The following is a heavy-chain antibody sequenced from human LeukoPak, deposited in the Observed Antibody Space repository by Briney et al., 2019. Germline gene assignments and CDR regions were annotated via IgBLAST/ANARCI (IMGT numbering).Heavy chain of an antibody. CDR3: AKDFIYGGFR. V-gene: IGHV3-23*01. CDR2: ISGIGGST. D-gene: IGHD3-10*01. J-gene: IGHJ4*02. Sequence: GGLLRLLCADSAFYSSSYALSWVRQAHGKTLLWVSAISGIGGSTNYADSVKGRFTISRDNSKNTLYLQMNSLRAEDTAVYYCAKDFIYGGFRWGQGTLVTVSS. CDR1: AFYSSSYA.